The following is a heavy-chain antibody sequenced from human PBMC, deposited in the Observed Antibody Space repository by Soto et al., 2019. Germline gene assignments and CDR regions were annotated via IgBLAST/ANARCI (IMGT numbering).Heavy chain of an antibody. J-gene: IGHJ4*02. CDR3: AREGNYY. CDR2: INAGNGNT. Sequence: ASVKVSCKASGFTFTSYAMHWVRQAPGQRLEWMGWINAGNGNTKYSQRFQGRATITRDTSASTAYMELSSLRSEDTAVYYCAREGNYYWGQGTLVTVSS. V-gene: IGHV1-3*01. CDR1: GFTFTSYA. D-gene: IGHD6-13*01.